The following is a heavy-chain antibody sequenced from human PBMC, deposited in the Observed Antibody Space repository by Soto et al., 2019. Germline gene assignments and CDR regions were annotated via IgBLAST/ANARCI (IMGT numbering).Heavy chain of an antibody. CDR2: INWNGGST. Sequence: GGSLRLSCAASGFTFDDYGMSWVRQAPGKGLEWVSGINWNGGSTGYADSVKGRFTISRDNAKNSLYLQMNSLRAEDKALYHCARADYIWGSYRRYYYYMDVWGKGTTVTVSS. V-gene: IGHV3-20*01. CDR3: ARADYIWGSYRRYYYYMDV. J-gene: IGHJ6*03. D-gene: IGHD3-16*02. CDR1: GFTFDDYG.